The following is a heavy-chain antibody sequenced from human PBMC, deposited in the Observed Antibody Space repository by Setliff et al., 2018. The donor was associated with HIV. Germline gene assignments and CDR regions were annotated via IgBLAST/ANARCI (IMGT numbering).Heavy chain of an antibody. CDR2: VNPDGSEA. J-gene: IGHJ4*02. Sequence: GGSLRLSCAASGFTFSKYWMSWVRQAPGKGLEWVASVNPDGSEASSVGSMKGRFTVSRDNAKNSLSLQMNSLRVEDTAIYYCADPPSGYWGQGTLVTVSS. D-gene: IGHD3-10*01. CDR3: ADPPSGY. V-gene: IGHV3-7*01. CDR1: GFTFSKYW.